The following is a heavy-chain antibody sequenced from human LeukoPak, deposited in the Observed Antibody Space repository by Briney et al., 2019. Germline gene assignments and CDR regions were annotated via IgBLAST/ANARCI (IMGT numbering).Heavy chain of an antibody. J-gene: IGHJ5*02. D-gene: IGHD3-22*01. CDR1: GGSISSYY. CDR2: IYTSGST. CDR3: ARERGYYYDSSGYHFGWFDP. V-gene: IGHV4-4*07. Sequence: PSETLSLTCTVSGGSISSYYWSWIRQPAGKGLEWIGRIYTSGSTNYNPSLKSRVTMSVDTSKNQFSLKLSSVTAADTAVYYCARERGYYYDSSGYHFGWFDPWGQGTLVTVSS.